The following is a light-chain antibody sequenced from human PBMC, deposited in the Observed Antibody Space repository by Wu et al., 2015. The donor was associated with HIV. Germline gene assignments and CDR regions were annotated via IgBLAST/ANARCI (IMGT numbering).Light chain of an antibody. J-gene: IGKJ1*01. CDR2: DVS. Sequence: AIQMTQSPSSLSASVGDRVTITCRASQGIRNDLAWYQQKPGKAPKVLIYDVSTLRSGVPSTFSGSGSGTDFTLTISSLQPEDVATYYCLQDYTYPXTFGQGTKVEIK. V-gene: IGKV1-6*01. CDR1: QGIRND. CDR3: LQDYTYPXT.